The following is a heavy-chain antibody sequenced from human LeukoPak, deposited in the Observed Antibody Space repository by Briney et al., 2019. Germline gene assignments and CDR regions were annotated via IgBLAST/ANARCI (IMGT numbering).Heavy chain of an antibody. CDR3: AREPKPLGGGSIRDDAFDI. D-gene: IGHD1-26*01. CDR1: GYTFTSHF. Sequence: EASVKVSYKASGYTFTSHFMHWVRQAPGQGLEWMGIINPSGGSTSYAQKFQGRVTMTRDMSTSTVYMELSSLRSEDTAVYYCAREPKPLGGGSIRDDAFDIWGQGTMVTVSS. J-gene: IGHJ3*02. V-gene: IGHV1-46*01. CDR2: INPSGGST.